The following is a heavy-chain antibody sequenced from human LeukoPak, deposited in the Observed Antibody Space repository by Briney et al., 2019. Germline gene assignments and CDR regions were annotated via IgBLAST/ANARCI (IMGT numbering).Heavy chain of an antibody. V-gene: IGHV3-23*01. CDR2: ISGSGGST. Sequence: GGSLRLSCAASGFTLSSYAMSWVRQAPGKGLEWVSAISGSGGSTYYADSVKGRFTIPRDNSKNTLYLQMNSLRAEDTAVYYCAKDEGDYSDPPFDYWGQGTLVTVSS. J-gene: IGHJ4*02. D-gene: IGHD4-17*01. CDR1: GFTLSSYA. CDR3: AKDEGDYSDPPFDY.